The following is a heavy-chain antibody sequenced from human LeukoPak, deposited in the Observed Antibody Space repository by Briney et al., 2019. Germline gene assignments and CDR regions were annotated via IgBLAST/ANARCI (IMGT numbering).Heavy chain of an antibody. CDR2: IKEDGSEK. J-gene: IGHJ4*02. D-gene: IGHD1-1*01. CDR3: AREGNWNFDY. V-gene: IGHV3-7*03. CDR1: GFTFSSYW. Sequence: GGSLRLSCAASGFTFSSYWMSWVRQAPGKGLEWVANIKEDGSEKYYVDSVKGRFTISKDNAKNSLYLQMNSLRAEDTAMYFCAREGNWNFDYWGQGTLVTVSS.